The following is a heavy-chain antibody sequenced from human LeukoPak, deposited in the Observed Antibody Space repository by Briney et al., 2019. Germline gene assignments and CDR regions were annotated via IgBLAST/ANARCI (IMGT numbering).Heavy chain of an antibody. Sequence: GASVKVSCKASGYTFTSYYMHWVRQAPGQGLEWMGIINPSGGSTSYAQKFQGRVTMTRDTSTSTVYMELSSLRSEDTAVYYCARVLCGGDCSKENYYGMDVWGQGTTVTVSS. CDR2: INPSGGST. V-gene: IGHV1-46*01. D-gene: IGHD2-21*02. J-gene: IGHJ6*02. CDR1: GYTFTSYY. CDR3: ARVLCGGDCSKENYYGMDV.